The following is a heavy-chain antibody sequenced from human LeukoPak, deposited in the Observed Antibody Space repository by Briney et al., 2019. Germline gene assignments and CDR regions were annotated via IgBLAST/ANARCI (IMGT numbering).Heavy chain of an antibody. CDR3: AKDGTTVTTLNYFDY. CDR1: GFTFSSYG. J-gene: IGHJ4*02. CDR2: IWYDGSNK. Sequence: GGSLRLSCAASGFTFSSYGMHWVRQAPGKGLEWVAIIWYDGSNKYYADSVKGRFTISRDNSKNTLYLQMNSLRAEDTAVHYCAKDGTTVTTLNYFDYWGQGTLVTVSS. D-gene: IGHD4-17*01. V-gene: IGHV3-33*06.